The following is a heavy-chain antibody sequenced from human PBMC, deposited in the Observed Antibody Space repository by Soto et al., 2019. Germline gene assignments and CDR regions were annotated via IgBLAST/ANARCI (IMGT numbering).Heavy chain of an antibody. CDR2: ISANIIST. CDR1: GFNVNSHP. CDR3: ARVDTPTVRVGMDV. V-gene: IGHV3-23*01. J-gene: IGHJ6*02. D-gene: IGHD2-15*01. Sequence: GGSLRLSCAASGFNVNSHPMTWFRQAPGKGLEWVSTISANIISTYYADSVKGRFTISRDNSKNTLYLQMSSLRVEDTAVYHCARVDTPTVRVGMDVWGQGTTVTVSS.